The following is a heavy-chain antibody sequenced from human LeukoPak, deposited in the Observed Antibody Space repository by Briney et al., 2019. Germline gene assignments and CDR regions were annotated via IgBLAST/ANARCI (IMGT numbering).Heavy chain of an antibody. CDR3: ANRDTAIGYYAFDI. CDR2: ISGSGGST. CDR1: GFTFSSYA. Sequence: PGGSLRLSCAASGFTFSSYAMSWVRQAPGKGLEWVSAISGSGGSTYYADSVKGRFTISRDISKNTLYLQMNSLRAEDTAVYYCANRDTAIGYYAFDIWGQGTMVTVSS. D-gene: IGHD5-18*01. J-gene: IGHJ3*02. V-gene: IGHV3-23*01.